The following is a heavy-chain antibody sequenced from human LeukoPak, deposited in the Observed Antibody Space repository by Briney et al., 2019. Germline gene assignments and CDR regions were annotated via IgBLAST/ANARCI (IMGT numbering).Heavy chain of an antibody. V-gene: IGHV4-59*01. CDR3: AREASSSPYDAFDI. Sequence: PSETLSFTCTVSGGSISSYYWSWIRQPPGKGLEWIGYIYYSGSTNYNPSLKSRVTISVDTSKNQFSLKLSSVTAADTAVYYCAREASSSPYDAFDIWGQGTMVTVSS. J-gene: IGHJ3*02. D-gene: IGHD6-6*01. CDR2: IYYSGST. CDR1: GGSISSYY.